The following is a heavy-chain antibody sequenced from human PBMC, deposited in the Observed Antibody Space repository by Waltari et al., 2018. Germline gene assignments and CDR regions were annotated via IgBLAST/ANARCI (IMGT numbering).Heavy chain of an antibody. V-gene: IGHV3-33*01. CDR3: ARAFREGYYYDSSGYAFDI. D-gene: IGHD3-22*01. CDR2: IWYDGSNK. Sequence: QVQLVESGGGVVQPGRSLRLSCAASVFTFSSYGMHWVRQAPGKGLEWVAVIWYDGSNKYYADAVKGRVTSSRDKSKNTLYLQMNSLRAEDTAVYYCARAFREGYYYDSSGYAFDIWGQGTMVTVSS. J-gene: IGHJ3*02. CDR1: VFTFSSYG.